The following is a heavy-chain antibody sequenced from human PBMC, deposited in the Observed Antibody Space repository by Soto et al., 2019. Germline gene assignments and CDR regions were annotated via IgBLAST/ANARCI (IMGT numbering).Heavy chain of an antibody. CDR3: TTLSWDASDWH. J-gene: IGHJ4*02. V-gene: IGHV3-7*03. D-gene: IGHD6-19*01. CDR2: INHDGSDK. CDR1: GFTFNSYW. Sequence: GGSLRLSCVTSGFTFNSYWMSWVRQTPGQGLECVARINHDGSDKNYVDSVKGRFTVSRDNAKNSLFLQMNSLRADDTAVYYCTTLSWDASDWHWGLGALVTVSS.